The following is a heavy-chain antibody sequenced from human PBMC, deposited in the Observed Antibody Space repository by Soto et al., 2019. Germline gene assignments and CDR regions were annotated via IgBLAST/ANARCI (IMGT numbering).Heavy chain of an antibody. Sequence: KPSETLSLTCAVYGGSFSGYYWSWIRQPPGKGLEWIGEINHSGSTNYNPSLKSRVTISVDTSKNQFSLKLSSVTAADTAVYYCARCGSYGDHLSYFDYWGQGTLVTVSS. V-gene: IGHV4-34*01. CDR3: ARCGSYGDHLSYFDY. CDR1: GGSFSGYY. D-gene: IGHD4-17*01. J-gene: IGHJ4*02. CDR2: INHSGST.